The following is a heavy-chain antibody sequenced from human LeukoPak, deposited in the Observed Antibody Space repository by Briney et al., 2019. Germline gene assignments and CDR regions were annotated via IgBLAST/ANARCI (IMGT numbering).Heavy chain of an antibody. Sequence: GSLRLSCAASGFTFGSYAMSWVRQAPGKGLEWVSAISGNSEYTYYADSVKGRFTISRDNSKNTLYLQMNSLRAEDTAVYYCAKKMSITAASQVDYWGQGTLVTVSS. D-gene: IGHD1-20*01. CDR2: ISGNSEYT. J-gene: IGHJ4*02. CDR3: AKKMSITAASQVDY. CDR1: GFTFGSYA. V-gene: IGHV3-23*01.